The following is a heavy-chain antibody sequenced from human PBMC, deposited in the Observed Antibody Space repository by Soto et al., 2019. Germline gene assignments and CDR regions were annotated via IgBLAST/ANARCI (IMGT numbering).Heavy chain of an antibody. J-gene: IGHJ5*02. CDR1: GGSISSYY. V-gene: IGHV4-59*01. CDR2: IYYSVST. CDR3: ARSITTFGVGPWFDP. D-gene: IGHD3-3*01. Sequence: SETLSLTCTVSGGSISSYYWSWIRQPPGKGLEWIGYIYYSVSTNYNPSLKSRVTISVDTSKNQFSLKLSSVTAADTAVYYCARSITTFGVGPWFDPSGQGTLVTLTS.